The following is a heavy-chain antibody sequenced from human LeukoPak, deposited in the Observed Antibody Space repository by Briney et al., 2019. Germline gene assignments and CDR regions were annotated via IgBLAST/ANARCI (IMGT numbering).Heavy chain of an antibody. CDR2: ISSSSSYI. J-gene: IGHJ4*02. D-gene: IGHD1-26*01. Sequence: GGSLRLSCAASGFTFSIYSINWVRQAPGKGLEWVSSISSSSSYIYYADSVKGRFTISRDNAKNSLYLQMNSLRAEDTAVYYCARDFDYSGSYSYWGQGTLVTVSS. V-gene: IGHV3-21*01. CDR1: GFTFSIYS. CDR3: ARDFDYSGSYSY.